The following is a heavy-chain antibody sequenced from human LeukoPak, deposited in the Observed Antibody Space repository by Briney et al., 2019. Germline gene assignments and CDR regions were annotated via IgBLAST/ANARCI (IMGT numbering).Heavy chain of an antibody. J-gene: IGHJ4*02. CDR2: INPNSGGT. CDR1: GYTFTGYY. CDR3: AILRITMVREVISRGPVGDY. V-gene: IGHV1-2*02. D-gene: IGHD3-10*01. Sequence: ASVKVSCKASGYTFTGYYMHWVRQAPGQGLEWMGWINPNSGGTNYAQKFQGRVTMTRDTSISTAYMELSRLRSDDTAVYYCAILRITMVREVISRGPVGDYWGQGTLVTVSS.